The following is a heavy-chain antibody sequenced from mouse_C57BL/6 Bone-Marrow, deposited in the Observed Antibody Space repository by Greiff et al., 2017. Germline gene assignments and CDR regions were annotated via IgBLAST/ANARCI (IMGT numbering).Heavy chain of an antibody. CDR2: ITPSSGYT. CDR3: ARGREYDGGPWFAY. Sequence: QVQLQQSGAELAKPGASVKLSCQASGYTFTSYWMHWVKLRPGQGLEWIGYITPSSGYTKYNQKFKDQATLTAAKSSSTAYMQRSSLTYEDPAVYYCARGREYDGGPWFAYWGQGTLVTVSA. J-gene: IGHJ3*01. CDR1: GYTFTSYW. D-gene: IGHD2-14*01. V-gene: IGHV1-7*01.